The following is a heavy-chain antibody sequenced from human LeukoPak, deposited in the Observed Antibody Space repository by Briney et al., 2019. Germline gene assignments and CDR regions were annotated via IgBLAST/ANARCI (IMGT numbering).Heavy chain of an antibody. Sequence: ASVKVSCKASGYTFTNFDINWVRQATGQGLEWMGWMNPNTGNAGYAQKFQDRVTITWDASISTAYMDLSSLRSEDTAVYYCARVGYSNSYDYWGQGTLVTVSS. CDR1: GYTFTNFD. CDR2: MNPNTGNA. V-gene: IGHV1-8*03. D-gene: IGHD1-26*01. J-gene: IGHJ4*02. CDR3: ARVGYSNSYDY.